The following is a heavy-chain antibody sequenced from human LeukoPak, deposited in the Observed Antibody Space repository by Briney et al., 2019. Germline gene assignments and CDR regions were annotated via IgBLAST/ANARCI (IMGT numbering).Heavy chain of an antibody. J-gene: IGHJ6*02. CDR1: GGSFSVYY. CDR3: ARVDYYDSSGYYAPYYYYGMDV. CDR2: INHSGST. V-gene: IGHV4-34*01. Sequence: SETLSLTCAVYGGSFSVYYWSWIRQPPGKGLEWIGEINHSGSTNYNPSLKSRVTISVDTSKNQFSLKLSSVTAADTAVYYCARVDYYDSSGYYAPYYYYGMDVWGQGTTVTVSS. D-gene: IGHD3-22*01.